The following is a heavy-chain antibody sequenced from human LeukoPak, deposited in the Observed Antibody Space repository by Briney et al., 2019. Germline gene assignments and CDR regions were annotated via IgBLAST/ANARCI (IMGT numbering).Heavy chain of an antibody. V-gene: IGHV3-23*01. CDR2: ISGSGGST. D-gene: IGHD3-3*01. CDR1: GFTFSSYA. CDR3: AKDSHYDFWSGYAYAFDI. Sequence: GGSLRLSCAASGFTFSSYAMSWVRQAPGKGLEWVSAISGSGGSTYYADSVKGRFTISRDNSKNTLYLQMSSLRAEDTAVYYCAKDSHYDFWSGYAYAFDIWGQGTMVTVSS. J-gene: IGHJ3*02.